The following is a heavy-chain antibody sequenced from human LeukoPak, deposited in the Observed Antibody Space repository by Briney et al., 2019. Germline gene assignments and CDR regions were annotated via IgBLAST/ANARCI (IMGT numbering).Heavy chain of an antibody. V-gene: IGHV3-33*01. CDR1: GLTLSSYG. J-gene: IGHJ5*02. Sequence: GGSLRLSCAASGLTLSSYGMHWVRQAPGKGLEWVAVIWYHGSNKYYADSVKGRFTISRDNSKNTLYLQMNSLRAEDTAVNYCAIEVSYNWFDPWGQGTLVTVSS. CDR3: AIEVSYNWFDP. D-gene: IGHD6-6*01. CDR2: IWYHGSNK.